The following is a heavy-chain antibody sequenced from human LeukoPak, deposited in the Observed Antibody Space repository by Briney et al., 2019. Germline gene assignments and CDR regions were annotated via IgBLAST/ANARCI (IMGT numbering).Heavy chain of an antibody. Sequence: PGRSLRLSCKGSGVTFSDCAVTWFRQTPGKGLEWVGFVRTKTHGGAPETAASVRGRFNVSRDDSAGFAYLQMTSLRTEDTAMYYCARVNFRDYRGYTWFEPWGQGTLVTVSS. J-gene: IGHJ5*02. CDR1: GVTFSDCA. CDR2: VRTKTHGGAP. CDR3: ARVNFRDYRGYTWFEP. V-gene: IGHV3-49*03. D-gene: IGHD3-10*01.